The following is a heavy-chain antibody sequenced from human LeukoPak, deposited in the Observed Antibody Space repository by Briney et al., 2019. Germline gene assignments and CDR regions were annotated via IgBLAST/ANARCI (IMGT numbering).Heavy chain of an antibody. J-gene: IGHJ4*02. V-gene: IGHV3-74*01. CDR3: ARGYSSSWLGYFDY. D-gene: IGHD6-13*01. CDR1: GFTFSSYW. CDR2: INSDGRSA. Sequence: PGGSLRLSCAASGFTFSSYWMHWVRQAPGKGLVWVARINSDGRSASYADSVKGRFTISRDTSKNTVYLQMNSLGAEDTAFYYCARGYSSSWLGYFDYWGQGTLVTVSS.